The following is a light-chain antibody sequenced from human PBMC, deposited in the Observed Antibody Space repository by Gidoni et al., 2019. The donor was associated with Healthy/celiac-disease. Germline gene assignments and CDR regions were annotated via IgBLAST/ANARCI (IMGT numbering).Light chain of an antibody. J-gene: IGKJ2*01. Sequence: DIQMSQPPSSLSASVGDRVTIPCRASQSISSYLTWYQQKPGKAPKLLIYAAASVQSGVPSRFSGSGSGTDFTLTISSLQPEDFATYDCRQRYSSPYTFGQGTKLEIK. CDR2: AAA. CDR3: RQRYSSPYT. V-gene: IGKV1-39*01. CDR1: QSISSY.